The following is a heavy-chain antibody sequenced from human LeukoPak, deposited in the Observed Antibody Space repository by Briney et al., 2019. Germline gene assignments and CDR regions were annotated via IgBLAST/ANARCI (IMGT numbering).Heavy chain of an antibody. CDR3: ARDSLESGFYDGSGYSAPCDY. Sequence: PSETLSLTCTVSGYSISTGYYWAWIRQSPGRGLEWIGSIYASGSKYYNPSLKSRVTISVDTSKNQFSLELTSVTAADTAVYYCARDSLESGFYDGSGYSAPCDYWGQGTLVTVSS. CDR1: GYSISTGYY. J-gene: IGHJ4*02. V-gene: IGHV4-38-2*02. D-gene: IGHD3-22*01. CDR2: IYASGSK.